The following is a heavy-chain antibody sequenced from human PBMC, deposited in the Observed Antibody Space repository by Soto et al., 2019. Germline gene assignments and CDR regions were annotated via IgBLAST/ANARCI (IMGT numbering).Heavy chain of an antibody. CDR2: IIPIFGTA. J-gene: IGHJ6*02. D-gene: IGHD2-2*01. Sequence: ASVKVSCKASGGTFGSYAISWVRQAPGQGLEWMGGIIPIFGTANYAQKFQGRVTITADKSTSTAYMELSSLRSEDTAVYYCASPRADIVVVPAAQSYGMDVWGQGTTVTVSS. CDR1: GGTFGSYA. V-gene: IGHV1-69*06. CDR3: ASPRADIVVVPAAQSYGMDV.